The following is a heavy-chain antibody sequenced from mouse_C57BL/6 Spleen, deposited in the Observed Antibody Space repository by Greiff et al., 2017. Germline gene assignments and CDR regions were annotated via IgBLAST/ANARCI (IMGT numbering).Heavy chain of an antibody. J-gene: IGHJ3*01. D-gene: IGHD2-10*01. CDR1: GYTFTEYT. V-gene: IGHV1-62-2*01. Sequence: VQVVESGAELVKPGASVKLSCKASGYTFTEYTIHWVKQRSGQGLEWIGWFYPGSGSIKYNEKFKDKATLTADKSSSTVYMEHSRLTSEDSAVYFCARNEERGLPAWFAYWGQGTLVTVSA. CDR2: FYPGSGSI. CDR3: ARNEERGLPAWFAY.